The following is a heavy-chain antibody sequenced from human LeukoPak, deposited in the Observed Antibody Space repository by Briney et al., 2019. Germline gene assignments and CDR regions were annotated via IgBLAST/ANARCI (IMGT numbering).Heavy chain of an antibody. CDR2: ISGSGGST. Sequence: GGSLRLSCAASGVTFKNYAMSWVRQAPGKGLEWVSAISGSGGSTYYADSVKGRFTISRDNSKNTLYLQMNSLRAEDTAVYYCAKDGSVAYYYYGMDVWGQGTTVTVSS. J-gene: IGHJ6*02. CDR3: AKDGSVAYYYYGMDV. CDR1: GVTFKNYA. V-gene: IGHV3-23*01.